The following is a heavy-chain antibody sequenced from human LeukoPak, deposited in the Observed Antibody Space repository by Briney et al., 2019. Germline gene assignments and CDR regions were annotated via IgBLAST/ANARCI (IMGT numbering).Heavy chain of an antibody. J-gene: IGHJ4*02. Sequence: PGGSLRFSCAASGFTFDDYAMHWVRQAPGKGLEGVSGISWNSGSIGYADSVKGRFTISRDNAKNSLYLQMNSLRAEDTALYYCAKDIGYSGSEFDDFDHWGQGTLVTVSS. CDR1: GFTFDDYA. D-gene: IGHD1-26*01. CDR3: AKDIGYSGSEFDDFDH. CDR2: ISWNSGSI. V-gene: IGHV3-9*01.